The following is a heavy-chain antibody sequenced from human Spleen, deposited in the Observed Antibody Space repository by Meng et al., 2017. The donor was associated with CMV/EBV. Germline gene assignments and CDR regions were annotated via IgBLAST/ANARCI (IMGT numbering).Heavy chain of an antibody. J-gene: IGHJ3*02. CDR3: ARRGIAACRSFDI. Sequence: ASVKVSCKASGYTFTAYYIHWVRQAPGQGLEWVAWINPNDGVTNFIEKFQGRVTMTRDTSMSTAYMELSRLTSDDTAVYYCARRGIAACRSFDIWGQGTTVTVSS. CDR2: INPNDGVT. CDR1: GYTFTAYY. D-gene: IGHD6-13*01. V-gene: IGHV1-2*02.